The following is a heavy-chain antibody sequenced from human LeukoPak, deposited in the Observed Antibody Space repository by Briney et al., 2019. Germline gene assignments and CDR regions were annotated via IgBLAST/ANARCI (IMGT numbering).Heavy chain of an antibody. CDR2: ISSSSSYI. V-gene: IGHV3-21*01. CDR3: ARDVAVAGREGDAFDI. D-gene: IGHD6-19*01. CDR1: GFTFSSYS. J-gene: IGHJ3*02. Sequence: GSLRLSCAASGFTFSSYSMNWVRQAPGKGLEWVSSISSSSSYIYYADSVKGRFTISRDNAKNSLYLQMNSLRAEDTAVYYCARDVAVAGREGDAFDIWGQGTMVTVSS.